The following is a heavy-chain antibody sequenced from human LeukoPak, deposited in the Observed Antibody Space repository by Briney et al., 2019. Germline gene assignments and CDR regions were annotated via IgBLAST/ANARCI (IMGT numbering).Heavy chain of an antibody. CDR3: ARGAAYYYGSGSYYPSLYFDY. V-gene: IGHV3-7*01. CDR1: GFTFSSYW. Sequence: GGSLRLSCAASGFTFSSYWMSWVRQVPGKGLEWVANIKQDGSEKYYVDSVKGRFTISRDNAKNSLYLQMNSLRAEDTAVYYCARGAAYYYGSGSYYPSLYFDYWGQGTLVTVSS. J-gene: IGHJ4*02. CDR2: IKQDGSEK. D-gene: IGHD3-10*01.